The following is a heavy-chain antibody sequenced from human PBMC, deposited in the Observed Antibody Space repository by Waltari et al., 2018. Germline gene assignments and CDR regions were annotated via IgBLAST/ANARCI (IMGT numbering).Heavy chain of an antibody. CDR1: GASVDSAAS. V-gene: IGHV4-30-2*01. D-gene: IGHD3-3*01. CDR2: IYYSGST. CDR3: ARGVPKNDFWSGYLSPLFDY. Sequence: QLHLQESGSGLVKPSPTLSLPCAVPGASVDSAASWTCIRQHPGKGLEWIGYIYYSGSTYYNPSLKSRVTISVDRSKNQFSLKLTSVTAADTAVYCCARGVPKNDFWSGYLSPLFDYWGQGTLVSVSS. J-gene: IGHJ4*02.